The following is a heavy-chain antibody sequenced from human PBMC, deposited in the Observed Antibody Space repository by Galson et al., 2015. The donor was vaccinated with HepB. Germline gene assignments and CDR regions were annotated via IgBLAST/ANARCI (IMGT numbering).Heavy chain of an antibody. V-gene: IGHV1-46*01. D-gene: IGHD2-2*01. CDR2: INPSGGST. CDR1: GYTFTNYY. CDR3: GRGSTGWVVVPAAMGGDAFDI. J-gene: IGHJ3*02. Sequence: SVKVSCKASGYTFTNYYMHWVRQAPGQGLEWMGIINPSGGSTSYAQKFQGRVTMTRDTSTNSVYMELSSLRSEDTAVYYCGRGSTGWVVVPAAMGGDAFDIWGQGTMVTVSS.